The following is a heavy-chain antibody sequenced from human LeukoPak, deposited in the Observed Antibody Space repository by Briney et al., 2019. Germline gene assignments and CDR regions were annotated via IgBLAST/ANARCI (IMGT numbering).Heavy chain of an antibody. V-gene: IGHV4-31*03. CDR1: GGSISSGGYY. CDR3: ARFSITIFGVAGFDP. J-gene: IGHJ5*02. D-gene: IGHD3-3*01. CDR2: IYYSGST. Sequence: SQTLSLTCTVSGGSISSGGYYWSWIRQHPGEGLEWIGYIYYSGSTYYNPSLKSRVTISVDTSKNQFSLKLSSVTAADTAVYYCARFSITIFGVAGFDPWGQGTLVTVSS.